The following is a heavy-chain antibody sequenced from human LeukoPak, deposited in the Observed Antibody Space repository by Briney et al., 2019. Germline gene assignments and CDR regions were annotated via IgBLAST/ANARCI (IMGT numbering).Heavy chain of an antibody. Sequence: GGSLRLSCAASGFTFSNVWMSWVRQAPGKGPEWVGRIKSKGDGGTTDYAAPVKGRFTISRDDSKNTLYLQMNSLKTEDTALYYCTTGAPSFGELFDLWGQGALVTVSS. CDR3: TTGAPSFGELFDL. CDR1: GFTFSNVW. D-gene: IGHD3-10*01. J-gene: IGHJ5*02. CDR2: IKSKGDGGTT. V-gene: IGHV3-15*01.